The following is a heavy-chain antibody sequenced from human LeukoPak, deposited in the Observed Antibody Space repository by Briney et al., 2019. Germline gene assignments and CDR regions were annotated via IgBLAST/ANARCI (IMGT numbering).Heavy chain of an antibody. V-gene: IGHV3-48*03. CDR3: ARGDPHADL. CDR1: GFYLSTYE. Sequence: GGSLRLSCAASGFYLSTYEMNWVRQAPGKGLEWIADITISGHTKNYADSVKGQFTISRDNARTSLYLQMNSLRVEDTGVYYCARGDPHADLWGQGTLVTVSS. CDR2: ITISGHTK. J-gene: IGHJ5*02.